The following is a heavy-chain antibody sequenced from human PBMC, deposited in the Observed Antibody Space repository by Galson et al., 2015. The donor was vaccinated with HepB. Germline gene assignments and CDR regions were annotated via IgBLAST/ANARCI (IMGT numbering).Heavy chain of an antibody. CDR3: ARDPGAFDY. V-gene: IGHV3-48*03. J-gene: IGHJ4*02. CDR2: ISGGGSII. CDR1: GFTFSSYN. D-gene: IGHD1-26*01. Sequence: LRLSCAASGFTFSSYNMNWVRQAPGKGLEWVSYISGGGSIIHYANSVKGRFTISRDNAKNSLYLQMNSLRAEDTAVYYCARDPGAFDYWGQGTLVTVTS.